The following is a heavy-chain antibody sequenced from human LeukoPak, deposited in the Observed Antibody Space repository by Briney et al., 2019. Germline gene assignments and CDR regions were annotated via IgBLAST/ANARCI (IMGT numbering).Heavy chain of an antibody. D-gene: IGHD3-16*01. CDR2: INPNRGGT. V-gene: IGHV1-2*02. CDR1: GYTFTRQY. Sequence: ASVNVSCKTSGYTFTRQYLHWVRQAPGQGLEWMGWINPNRGGTKSAQKFQGSVIMSRDTSISTAYMELRRLRSDDTAVYYCARGRQLHLGELFPFAEFFQPWGQGTLVTVFS. CDR3: ARGRQLHLGELFPFAEFFQP. J-gene: IGHJ1*01.